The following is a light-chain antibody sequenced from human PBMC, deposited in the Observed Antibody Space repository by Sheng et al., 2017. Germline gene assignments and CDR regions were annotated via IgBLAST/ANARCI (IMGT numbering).Light chain of an antibody. J-gene: IGKJ1*01. V-gene: IGKV3-15*01. CDR2: LHP. Sequence: EIVMTQSPATLSVSPGERATLSCRASQSVSRNLAWYQQKPARLQGSSSMLHPPGPLVSQPGSSGSGSGTEXTLTISSLQSEDFAVYYCQQYNNWPRTFGQGTKVEIK. CDR1: QSVSRN. CDR3: QQYNNWPRT.